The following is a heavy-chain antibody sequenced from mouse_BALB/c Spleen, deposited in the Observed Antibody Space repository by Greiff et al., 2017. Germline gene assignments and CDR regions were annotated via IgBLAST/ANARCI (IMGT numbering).Heavy chain of an antibody. CDR1: GFSLTSYG. J-gene: IGHJ1*01. D-gene: IGHD2-14*01. V-gene: IGHV2-2*02. CDR3: ARNRDYRYFYWYFDV. CDR2: IWSGGST. Sequence: QVQLKQSGPGLVQPSQSLSITCTVSGFSLTSYGVHWVRQSPGKGLEWLGVIWSGGSTDYNAAFISRLSISKDNSKSQVFFKMNSLQANDTAIYYCARNRDYRYFYWYFDVWGAGTTVTVSS.